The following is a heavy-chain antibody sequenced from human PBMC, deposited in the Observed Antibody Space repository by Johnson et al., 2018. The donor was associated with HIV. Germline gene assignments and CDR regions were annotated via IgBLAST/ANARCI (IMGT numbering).Heavy chain of an antibody. Sequence: QMQLVESGGGVVQPGGSLRLSCAASGFTFSNYGMHWVRQGPGKGLEWVAFIRHDGNNKYYADSVKGRFTISRDNSKNTLYLQMNSLRAEDTAVYYCAKSPGKDHGGNSGAFDIWGQGTMVTVSS. V-gene: IGHV3-30*02. D-gene: IGHD4-23*01. CDR1: GFTFSNYG. CDR2: IRHDGNNK. CDR3: AKSPGKDHGGNSGAFDI. J-gene: IGHJ3*02.